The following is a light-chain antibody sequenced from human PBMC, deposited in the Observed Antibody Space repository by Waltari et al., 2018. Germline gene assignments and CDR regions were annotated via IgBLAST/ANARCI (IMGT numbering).Light chain of an antibody. Sequence: SSELTQPPSVSVSPGQTATVTCSGAELGDRYASWYQQRPGQSPLLVIYRDTMRPSGIPERFSGSNSGTTATLTISGTQAMDEADYYCQTWDTNTPLFGGGTKLTVL. CDR2: RDT. V-gene: IGLV3-1*01. CDR3: QTWDTNTPL. CDR1: ELGDRY. J-gene: IGLJ2*01.